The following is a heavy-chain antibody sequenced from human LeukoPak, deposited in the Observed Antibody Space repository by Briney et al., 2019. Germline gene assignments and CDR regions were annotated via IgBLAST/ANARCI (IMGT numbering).Heavy chain of an antibody. V-gene: IGHV3-23*05. CDR2: IYGNGYEA. CDR1: GFTFSTYT. CDR3: AKDYEYNSNTWYFH. J-gene: IGHJ4*02. D-gene: IGHD6-13*01. Sequence: GGSLRLSCAASGFTFSTYTMNWIRQAPGEGLEWVSGIYGNGYEAFYADSVKGRFTISRDNSKSTLYLQMNSLRAEDTAVYYCAKDYEYNSNTWYFHWGRGTLVSVSS.